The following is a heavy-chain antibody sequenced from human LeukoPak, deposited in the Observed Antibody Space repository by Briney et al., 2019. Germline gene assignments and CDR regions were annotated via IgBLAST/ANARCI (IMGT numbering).Heavy chain of an antibody. CDR2: IKQDGSEK. CDR1: EFTFFTYW. CDR3: AKVAHYYYGSESYYFFEH. V-gene: IGHV3-7*01. J-gene: IGHJ4*02. Sequence: GGSLRLSCAASEFTFFTYWMTWVRQAPGKGLEWVANIKQDGSEKYYVDSVKGRFTISRDNTKNSLYLQMNSLRVEDTAIYYCAKVAHYYYGSESYYFFEHWGQGTPVTASS. D-gene: IGHD3-10*01.